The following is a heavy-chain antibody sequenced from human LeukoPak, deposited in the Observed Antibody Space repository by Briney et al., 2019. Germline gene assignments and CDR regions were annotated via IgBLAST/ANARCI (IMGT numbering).Heavy chain of an antibody. CDR2: IYYSGST. Sequence: SETLSLTCTVSGGSVSSYYWSWIRQPPGKGLEWIGYIYYSGSTNYNPSLKSRVTISVDTSKNQFSLKLSSVTAADTAVYYCARDSGSYYDSSGLDYWGQGTPVTVSS. J-gene: IGHJ4*02. CDR3: ARDSGSYYDSSGLDY. D-gene: IGHD3-22*01. V-gene: IGHV4-59*02. CDR1: GGSVSSYY.